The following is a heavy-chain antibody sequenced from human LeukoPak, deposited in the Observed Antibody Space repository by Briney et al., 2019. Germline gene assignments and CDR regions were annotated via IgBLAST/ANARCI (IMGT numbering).Heavy chain of an antibody. CDR3: AREGFGWFGPHDY. J-gene: IGHJ4*02. CDR2: IYYSGST. V-gene: IGHV4-39*07. D-gene: IGHD3-10*01. CDR1: GGSISSSSYY. Sequence: SETLSLTCTVSGGSISSSSYYWGWIRQPPGKGLEWIGSIYYSGSTYYNPSLKSRVTMSVDTSKNQFSLKLSSVTAADTAVYYCAREGFGWFGPHDYWGQGTLVTVSS.